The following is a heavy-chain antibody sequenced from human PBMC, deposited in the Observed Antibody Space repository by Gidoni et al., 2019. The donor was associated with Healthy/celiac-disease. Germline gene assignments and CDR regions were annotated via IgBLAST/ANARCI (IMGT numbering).Heavy chain of an antibody. V-gene: IGHV4-39*01. CDR1: GGSISSSSYY. Sequence: QLQLQESGPGLVKPSETLSLTCTVSGGSISSSSYYWGWIRQPPGKGLEWIGSIYYSGSTYYNPSLKSRVTISVDTSKNQFSLKLSSVTAADTAVYYCARHRGYSSSWPSGATDYWGQGTLVTVSS. D-gene: IGHD6-13*01. CDR2: IYYSGST. CDR3: ARHRGYSSSWPSGATDY. J-gene: IGHJ4*02.